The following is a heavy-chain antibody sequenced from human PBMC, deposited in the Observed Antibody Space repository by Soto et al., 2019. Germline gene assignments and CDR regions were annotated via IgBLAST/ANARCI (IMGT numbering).Heavy chain of an antibody. J-gene: IGHJ4*02. D-gene: IGHD6-13*01. Sequence: VQLVESGGDLIQPEGSLRLSCAVSGFTVNTYYMTWVRQAPGKGLEWVSVIDSGGLTYYADSVKGRFTVSRDISSNTVILQMDSLRAEDTAVYYCARGRESRSIFDYWGQGTLVTVSS. CDR1: GFTVNTYY. V-gene: IGHV3-53*01. CDR2: IDSGGLT. CDR3: ARGRESRSIFDY.